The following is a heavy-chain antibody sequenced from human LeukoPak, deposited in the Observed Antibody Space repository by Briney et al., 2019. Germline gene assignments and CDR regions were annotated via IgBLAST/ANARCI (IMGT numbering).Heavy chain of an antibody. CDR3: ARFDYDFWRGDAFDI. CDR1: GYTFTSYY. V-gene: IGHV1-46*01. D-gene: IGHD3-3*01. J-gene: IGHJ3*02. CDR2: INPSGGST. Sequence: GASVKVSCKASGYTFTSYYMHWVRQAPGQGLEWMGIINPSGGSTSYAQKFQGRVTMTRDTSTSTVYMELSSLRSEDTAVYYCARFDYDFWRGDAFDIWGHGTMVTVSS.